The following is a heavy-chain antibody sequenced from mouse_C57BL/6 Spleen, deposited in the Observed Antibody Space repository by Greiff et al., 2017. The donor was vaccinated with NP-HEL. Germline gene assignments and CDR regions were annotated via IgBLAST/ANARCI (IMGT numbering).Heavy chain of an antibody. Sequence: EVHLVESGGGLVKPGGSLTLSCAASGFTFSSYTMSWDRQTPEKRLEWVATISGGGGNTYFPDSVKGRFYISRDNAKNTLYLEMSSLRSEDTALYYCARRGGYFDYWGQGTTLTVSS. CDR2: ISGGGGNT. CDR1: GFTFSSYT. J-gene: IGHJ2*01. V-gene: IGHV5-9*01. CDR3: ARRGGYFDY.